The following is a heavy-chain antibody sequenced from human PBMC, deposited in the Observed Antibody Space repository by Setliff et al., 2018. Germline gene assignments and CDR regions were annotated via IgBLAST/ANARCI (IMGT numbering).Heavy chain of an antibody. CDR2: IYYSGST. V-gene: IGHV4-59*01. D-gene: IGHD3-16*01. Sequence: SETLSLTCTVSGGSISSYYWSWIRQPPGKRLEWIGYIYYSGSTNYNPSLESRVTISVDTSKNQFPLRLNSATAADTAVYYCARLRGAFDYWGQGTLVTVSS. J-gene: IGHJ4*02. CDR1: GGSISSYY. CDR3: ARLRGAFDY.